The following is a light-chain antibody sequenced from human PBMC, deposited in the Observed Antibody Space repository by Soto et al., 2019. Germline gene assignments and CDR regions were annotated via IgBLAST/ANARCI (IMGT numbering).Light chain of an antibody. CDR3: QQCYSFPPT. CDR2: AAS. CDR1: QGVSSY. J-gene: IGKJ1*01. Sequence: VIWMTQSPSLLSASTGDRVTISCRVSQGVSSYLAWYQQKPGKAPELLIYAASTLQSGVPSRFSGSGSGTDFTLTISRLQSEDFATYYCQQCYSFPPTFGQGTKVEIK. V-gene: IGKV1D-8*01.